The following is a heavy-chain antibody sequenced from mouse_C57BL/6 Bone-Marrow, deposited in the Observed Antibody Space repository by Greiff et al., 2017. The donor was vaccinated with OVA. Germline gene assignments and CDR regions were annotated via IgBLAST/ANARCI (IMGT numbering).Heavy chain of an antibody. Sequence: VKLVESGAELVRPGASVTLSCKASGYTFTDYEMHWVKQTPVHGLEWIGAIDPETGGTAYNQKFKGKAILTADKSSSTAYMELRSLTSEDSAVYYCKRSYYAMDYWGQGTSVTVSS. CDR2: IDPETGGT. V-gene: IGHV1-15*01. J-gene: IGHJ4*01. D-gene: IGHD1-1*01. CDR1: GYTFTDYE. CDR3: KRSYYAMDY.